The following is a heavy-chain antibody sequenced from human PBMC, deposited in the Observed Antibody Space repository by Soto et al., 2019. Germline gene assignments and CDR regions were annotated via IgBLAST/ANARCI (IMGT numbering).Heavy chain of an antibody. CDR3: VRTGSSSGRFSDY. D-gene: IGHD2-2*01. CDR2: IYPGDSDT. CDR1: GFTFTNYW. Sequence: RGESLKISCKASGFTFTNYWIGWVRQIPGEGLEWMGVIYPGDSDTRYSPSFQGQVTILADKSLNTAYLQWRRLRASDSAMYFCVRTGSSSGRFSDYWGQGTLVTVSS. J-gene: IGHJ4*01. V-gene: IGHV5-51*01.